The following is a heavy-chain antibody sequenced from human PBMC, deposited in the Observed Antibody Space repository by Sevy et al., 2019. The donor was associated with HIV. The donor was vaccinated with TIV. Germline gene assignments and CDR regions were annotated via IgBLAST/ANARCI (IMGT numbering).Heavy chain of an antibody. CDR2: ITGTSGCT. CDR3: AKNRVVGSTNSFDS. Sequence: GGSLRLSCSASGFNFSDYAMAWVRQGPGTGLEWVSSITGTSGCTYYADSVKGRFTVSRDNTQGKLSLQMNSLRVEDTAKYYCAKNRVVGSTNSFDSWGQGDLVTVSS. D-gene: IGHD1-26*01. CDR1: GFNFSDYA. V-gene: IGHV3-23*01. J-gene: IGHJ4*02.